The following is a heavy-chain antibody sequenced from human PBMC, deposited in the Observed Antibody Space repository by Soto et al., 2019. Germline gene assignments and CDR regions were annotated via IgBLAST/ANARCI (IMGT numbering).Heavy chain of an antibody. CDR2: MNPNSGNT. D-gene: IGHD3-10*01. V-gene: IGHV1-8*01. CDR1: GYTFTSYD. Sequence: QVQLVQSGAEVKKPGASVKVSCKASGYTFTSYDINWVRQATGQGLEWMGWMNPNSGNTGYAQKFQGRVTMTRNTTNGDTAYAEKIQERVIMTTNASFSTAYMEQSRLRSADTAVYYCARASTAAPPHSTKYGMDVWGQGTTVTVSS. J-gene: IGHJ6*02. CDR3: FSTAYMEQSRLRSADTAVYYCARASTAAPPHSTKYGMDV.